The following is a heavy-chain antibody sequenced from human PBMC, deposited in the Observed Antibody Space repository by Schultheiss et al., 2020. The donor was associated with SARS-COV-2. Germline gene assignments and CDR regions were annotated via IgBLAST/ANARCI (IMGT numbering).Heavy chain of an antibody. D-gene: IGHD3-22*01. Sequence: SETLSLTCAVSGGSISSSNWWSWVRQPPGKGLEWIGEIYHSGSTNYNPSLKSRVTISVDTSKNQFSLKLSSVTAADTAVYYCARGGDDSSGYYYYGMDVWGQGTTVTVSS. CDR2: IYHSGST. CDR1: GGSISSSNW. J-gene: IGHJ6*02. V-gene: IGHV4-4*02. CDR3: ARGGDDSSGYYYYGMDV.